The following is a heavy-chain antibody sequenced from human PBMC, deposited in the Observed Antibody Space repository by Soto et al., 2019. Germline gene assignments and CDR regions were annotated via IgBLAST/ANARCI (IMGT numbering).Heavy chain of an antibody. V-gene: IGHV3-23*01. Sequence: GGSLRLSCAASGFTFSNYAMNWVLQAPGKGLEWVSTISGRGGSTYYADSVKGRFTISRDNSKNILYLQMNSLRAEDTAVYYCAKATMTLVVIRLDSWGQGTLVTVSS. CDR2: ISGRGGST. CDR1: GFTFSNYA. J-gene: IGHJ4*02. CDR3: AKATMTLVVIRLDS. D-gene: IGHD3-22*01.